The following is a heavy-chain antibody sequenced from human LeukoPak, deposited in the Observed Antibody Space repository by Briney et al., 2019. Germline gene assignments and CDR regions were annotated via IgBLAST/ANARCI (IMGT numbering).Heavy chain of an antibody. J-gene: IGHJ6*02. CDR3: AKDSWPSEVVDASLGYYYYGMDV. V-gene: IGHV3-30*18. D-gene: IGHD2-15*01. Sequence: GGSLRLSCAASGFTFSSYGMHWVRQAPGKGLEWVADISHDGSNKKYADSVKGRVTISRDNSKNTLYLQMSSLRAEDTAVYFCAKDSWPSEVVDASLGYYYYGMDVWGQGTTVTVSS. CDR2: ISHDGSNK. CDR1: GFTFSSYG.